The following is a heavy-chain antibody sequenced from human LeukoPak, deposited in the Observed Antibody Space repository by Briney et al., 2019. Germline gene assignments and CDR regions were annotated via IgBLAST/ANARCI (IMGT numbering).Heavy chain of an antibody. CDR3: ARERVLPGHRVWFDP. CDR2: IRQDGSDK. CDR1: GFTFSSYG. Sequence: GGSLRLSCTASGFTFSSYGMSWVRQAPGKGLEWVANIRQDGSDKYYGDSVKGRFTLSRDNAKNSLFLQMNSLRAEATAVYYCARERVLPGHRVWFDPGGQGTLVSVS. D-gene: IGHD4/OR15-4a*01. J-gene: IGHJ5*02. V-gene: IGHV3-7*01.